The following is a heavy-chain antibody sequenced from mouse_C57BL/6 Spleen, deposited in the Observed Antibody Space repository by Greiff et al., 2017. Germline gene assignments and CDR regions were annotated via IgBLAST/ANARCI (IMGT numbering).Heavy chain of an antibody. Sequence: QVQLQQPGAELVKPGASVKLSCKASGYTFTSYWKHWVKQRPGQGLEWIGMIHPNSGSTNYNEKFKSKATLTVDKSSSTAYMQLSSLTSEDSAVYYCARWGTTVVAPFDYWGQGTTLTVSS. CDR2: IHPNSGST. V-gene: IGHV1-64*01. J-gene: IGHJ2*01. CDR3: ARWGTTVVAPFDY. D-gene: IGHD1-1*01. CDR1: GYTFTSYW.